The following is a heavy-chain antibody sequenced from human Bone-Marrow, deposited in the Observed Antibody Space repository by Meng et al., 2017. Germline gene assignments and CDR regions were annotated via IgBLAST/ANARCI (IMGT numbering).Heavy chain of an antibody. D-gene: IGHD2-8*02. CDR1: GFTFSSYA. J-gene: IGHJ4*02. CDR3: TTANTVGHFLNLGY. V-gene: IGHV3-15*01. CDR2: IKSKIDGGTI. Sequence: GESLKISCAASGFTFSSYAMSWVRQAPGKGLEWVALIKSKIDGGTIDYAAPVEGRLTISRDDSKSTLYLQISSLKTEDTGVYYCTTANTVGHFLNLGYWGQGTLVTVSS.